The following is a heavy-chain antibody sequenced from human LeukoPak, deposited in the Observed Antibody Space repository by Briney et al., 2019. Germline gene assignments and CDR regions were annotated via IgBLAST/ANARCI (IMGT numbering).Heavy chain of an antibody. CDR1: GFTVSSNY. CDR3: ARASQVAGTYDAFDI. J-gene: IGHJ3*02. D-gene: IGHD6-19*01. V-gene: IGHV3-53*01. CDR2: IYSGGST. Sequence: PGGSLRLSCAASGFTVSSNYMNWVRQAPGKGLEWVSDIYSGGSTYYAASVNGRFTISRDNSKNTLYLQMNRLRAEDTAVYYCARASQVAGTYDAFDIWGEGTMVTVSS.